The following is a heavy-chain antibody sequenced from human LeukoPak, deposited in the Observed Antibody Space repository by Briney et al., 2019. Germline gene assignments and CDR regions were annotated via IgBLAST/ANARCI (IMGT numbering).Heavy chain of an antibody. CDR3: ARDRRDIVVVPDQTLDY. V-gene: IGHV3-30-3*01. Sequence: GGSLRLSCAASGFTFSSYAMHWVRQAPGKGLEWVAVIPYDGSNKYYADSVKGRFTISRDNSKNTLYLQMNSLRAEDTAVYYCARDRRDIVVVPDQTLDYWGQGTLVTVSS. CDR2: IPYDGSNK. D-gene: IGHD2-2*01. J-gene: IGHJ4*02. CDR1: GFTFSSYA.